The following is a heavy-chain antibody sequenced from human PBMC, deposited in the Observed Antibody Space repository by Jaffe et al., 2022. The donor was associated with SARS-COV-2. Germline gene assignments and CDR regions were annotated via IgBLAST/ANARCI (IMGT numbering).Heavy chain of an antibody. CDR1: GFTFSLYA. CDR2: ISYDGTNK. Sequence: QVQLVESGGGVVQPGRSLRLSCAASGFTFSLYAMHWVRQAPGKGLEWVAVISYDGTNKDYADSVKGRFTISRDNSKNALYLQMNSLISEDTAVYNCARGGVYYYDRGGYSKVDYWGQGTLVTVSS. CDR3: ARGGVYYYDRGGYSKVDY. V-gene: IGHV3-30*04. J-gene: IGHJ4*02. D-gene: IGHD3-22*01.